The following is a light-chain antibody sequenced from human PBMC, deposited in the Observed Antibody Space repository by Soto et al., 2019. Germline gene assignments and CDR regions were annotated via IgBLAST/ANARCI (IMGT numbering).Light chain of an antibody. Sequence: QSVLTQSPSASASLGASVKLTCTLSSGHSSYDIAWHQHQPENGPRYLMKINSDGRHGKGDGIPDRFSGSSSGTERYLTISSLQAEDEADYYCQTLGDGIVVFGGGTKVTVL. CDR3: QTLGDGIVV. V-gene: IGLV4-69*02. J-gene: IGLJ2*01. CDR2: INSDGRH. CDR1: SGHSSYD.